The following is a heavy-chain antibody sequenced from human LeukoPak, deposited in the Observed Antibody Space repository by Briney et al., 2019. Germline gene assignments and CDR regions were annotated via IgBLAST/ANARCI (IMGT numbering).Heavy chain of an antibody. D-gene: IGHD2-21*01. CDR1: GFTFSSYA. Sequence: PGGSLRLSCVVSGFTFSSYAMSWVRQAPGKGLEWVSAISESGDSTYYADSVKGRFTISRDSSKNTLYLQMRSLRAEDTAVYYCAKDIQCAYWGRGTLVVVSS. V-gene: IGHV3-23*01. CDR3: AKDIQCAY. CDR2: ISESGDST. J-gene: IGHJ4*02.